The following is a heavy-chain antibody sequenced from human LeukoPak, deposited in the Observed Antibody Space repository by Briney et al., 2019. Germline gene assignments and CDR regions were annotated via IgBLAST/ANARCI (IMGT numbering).Heavy chain of an antibody. Sequence: GASVKVSCKASGGTFSSYAISWVRQAPGQGLECMGRIIPIIGIANYAQKFQGRVTITADKSTSTAYMELSSLRSEDTAVYYCARGTRIASRYYFDYWGQGTLVTVSS. CDR3: ARGTRIASRYYFDY. CDR2: IIPIIGIA. V-gene: IGHV1-69*04. J-gene: IGHJ4*02. CDR1: GGTFSSYA. D-gene: IGHD6-13*01.